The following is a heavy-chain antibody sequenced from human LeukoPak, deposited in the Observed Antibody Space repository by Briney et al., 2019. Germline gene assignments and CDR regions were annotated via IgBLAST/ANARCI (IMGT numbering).Heavy chain of an antibody. Sequence: SVKVSCKASGYTFTSYGISWVRQAPGQGLEWMGGIIPIFGTANYAQKFQGRVTITADKSTSTAYMELSSLRSEDTAVYYCAREGGMVRGVILDYYYYYMDVWGKGTTVTVSS. V-gene: IGHV1-69*06. CDR2: IIPIFGTA. J-gene: IGHJ6*03. D-gene: IGHD3-10*01. CDR1: GYTFTSYG. CDR3: AREGGMVRGVILDYYYYYMDV.